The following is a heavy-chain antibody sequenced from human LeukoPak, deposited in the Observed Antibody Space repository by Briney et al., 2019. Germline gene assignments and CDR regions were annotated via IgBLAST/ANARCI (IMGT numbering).Heavy chain of an antibody. V-gene: IGHV3-53*01. J-gene: IGHJ5*02. CDR3: ARDLANNWFDP. CDR1: GFTVSSNY. D-gene: IGHD5-12*01. CDR2: IYSGGST. Sequence: GGSLRLSCAASGFTVSSNYMSWVGQAAGKGLEWVSVIYSGGSTYYADSVKGRFTISRDNSKNTLYLQMNSLRAEDTAVYYCARDLANNWFDPWGQGTLVTVSS.